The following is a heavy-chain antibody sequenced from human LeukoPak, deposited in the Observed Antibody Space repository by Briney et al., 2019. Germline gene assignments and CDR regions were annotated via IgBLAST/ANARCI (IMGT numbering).Heavy chain of an antibody. J-gene: IGHJ4*02. Sequence: GRSLRLSCAASGFSFSSYGMHWVRQAPGKGLEWVAVIWYDGSNKYYADSVKGRFTISRDNSKNTQSLQMNSLRAEDTALYYCAKGWSVTMVMAAPGDWGQGALVTVSS. CDR2: IWYDGSNK. D-gene: IGHD3-10*01. CDR1: GFSFSSYG. V-gene: IGHV3-33*06. CDR3: AKGWSVTMVMAAPGD.